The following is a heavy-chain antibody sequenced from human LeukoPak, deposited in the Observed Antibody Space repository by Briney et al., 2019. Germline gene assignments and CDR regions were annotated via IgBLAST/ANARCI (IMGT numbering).Heavy chain of an antibody. CDR2: IKKDGSEK. CDR1: GFTLSSDC. CDR3: ARGRYSSRSGGYYFDL. J-gene: IGHJ4*02. D-gene: IGHD6-13*01. Sequence: GGSLRLSCTVSGFTLSSDCMSWVRQAPGKGLEWVANIKKDGSEKYYVESVKGRFTISRDNAKNSLYLQMNSLRAEDTAVYYCARGRYSSRSGGYYFDLWGQGTLVTVSS. V-gene: IGHV3-7*01.